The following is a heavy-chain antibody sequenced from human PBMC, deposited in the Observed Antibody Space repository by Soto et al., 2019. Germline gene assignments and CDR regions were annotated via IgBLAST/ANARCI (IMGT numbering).Heavy chain of an antibody. D-gene: IGHD5-18*01. J-gene: IGHJ2*01. V-gene: IGHV5-10-1*01. CDR3: ARGDTALSYWYFDL. Sequence: GESLKVSCKGSGYSFTSHWISWGRQMPGKGLEWMGRIDPSDSYTSYSPSFQGHVTISADKSISTVYLQWSSLKASDTAMYYCARGDTALSYWYFDLWGRGTLVTVSS. CDR2: IDPSDSYT. CDR1: GYSFTSHW.